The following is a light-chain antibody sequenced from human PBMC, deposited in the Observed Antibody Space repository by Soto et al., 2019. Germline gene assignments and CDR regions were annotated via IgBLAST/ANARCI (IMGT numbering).Light chain of an antibody. Sequence: IVMTQSPLSLPVTPGEPASISCRSSQSLLHSNGYNYLDWYLQKPGQSPQLLIYLGSNRASGVPDRFSGSGSGTDFTLKISRVEAEDVGVYYCMQALQTSPTFGQGNKVEIK. CDR2: LGS. CDR3: MQALQTSPT. V-gene: IGKV2-28*01. J-gene: IGKJ1*01. CDR1: QSLLHSNGYNY.